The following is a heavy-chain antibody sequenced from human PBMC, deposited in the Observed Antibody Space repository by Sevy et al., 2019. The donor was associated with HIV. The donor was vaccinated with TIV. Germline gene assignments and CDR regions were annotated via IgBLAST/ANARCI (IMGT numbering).Heavy chain of an antibody. Sequence: GGSLRLSCAASGFTFSSYEMNWVRQAPGKGLEWVSYISNSGTTIYYSDSVKGRFNISSDNARNSLYLQMNSLRAEDTAVYYCARDLPPSATTVAHFDCWGQGTLVTVSS. CDR3: ARDLPPSATTVAHFDC. J-gene: IGHJ4*02. CDR2: ISNSGTTI. D-gene: IGHD4-17*01. V-gene: IGHV3-48*03. CDR1: GFTFSSYE.